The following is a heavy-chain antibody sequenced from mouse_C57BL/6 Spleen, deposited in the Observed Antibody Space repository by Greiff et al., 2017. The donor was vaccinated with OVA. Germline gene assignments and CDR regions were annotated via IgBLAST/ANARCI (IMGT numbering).Heavy chain of an antibody. CDR1: GFSLTSYG. CDR3: ARQGYYGSSYVNYYAMDY. D-gene: IGHD1-1*01. CDR2: IWSDGST. J-gene: IGHJ4*01. Sequence: VQVVESGPGLVAPSQSLSITCTVSGFSLTSYGVHWVRQPPGKGLEWLVVIWSDGSTTYNSALKSRLSISKDNSKSQVFLKMNSLQTDDTAMYYCARQGYYGSSYVNYYAMDYWGQGTSVTVSS. V-gene: IGHV2-6-1*01.